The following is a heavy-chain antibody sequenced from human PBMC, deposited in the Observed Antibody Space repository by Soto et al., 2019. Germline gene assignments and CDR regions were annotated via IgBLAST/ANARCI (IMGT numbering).Heavy chain of an antibody. V-gene: IGHV3-53*02. D-gene: IGHD3-10*01. CDR2: IYTDGSP. Sequence: VQLVETGGALIQPGGSLRLSCAASGFTVSNNFMSWVRQAPGKALEWVSVIYTDGSPYYKDSVRGRFTISRDDSQNTVFVQMNNLRVEDTAVYYCTRDMVRGVSAFDICGQGTTVTVSS. J-gene: IGHJ3*02. CDR3: TRDMVRGVSAFDI. CDR1: GFTVSNNF.